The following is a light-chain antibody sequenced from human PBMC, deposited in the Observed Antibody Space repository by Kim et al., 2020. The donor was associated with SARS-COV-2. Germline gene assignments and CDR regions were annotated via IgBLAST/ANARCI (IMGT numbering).Light chain of an antibody. CDR3: NSRDSNDNVV. V-gene: IGLV3-19*01. J-gene: IGLJ2*01. CDR1: SLRNYY. CDR2: GKY. Sequence: SSELTQDPAVSVALGQTVRLTCQGDSLRNYYATWYQQMPGQAPVLVPYGKYNQPSVIPDRFSGSASGNTASLTITGTQAGDEADYYCNSRDSNDNVVFGAGTQLTVL.